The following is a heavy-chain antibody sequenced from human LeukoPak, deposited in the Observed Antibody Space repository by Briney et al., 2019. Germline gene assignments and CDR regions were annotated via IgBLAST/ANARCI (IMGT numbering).Heavy chain of an antibody. CDR3: ARHTWYFTMTNIYYFDY. CDR1: GGSFSGYY. D-gene: IGHD3-22*01. CDR2: IYYSGST. V-gene: IGHV4-39*01. Sequence: SEALSLTCAVYGGSFSGYYWGWIRQPPGKGLEWIGSIYYSGSTYYNPSLKSRVTISVDTSKNQFSLKLSSVTAADTAVYYCARHTWYFTMTNIYYFDYWGQGTLVTVSS. J-gene: IGHJ4*02.